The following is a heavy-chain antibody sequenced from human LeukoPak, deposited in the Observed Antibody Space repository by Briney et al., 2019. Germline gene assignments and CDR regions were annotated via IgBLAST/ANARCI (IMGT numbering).Heavy chain of an antibody. CDR3: ARDLRWLSYFDY. D-gene: IGHD5-24*01. Sequence: SLRLSCAASGFTFSRYALHWVRQAPGKGLEWVAIISYDGSNKEYADSVKGRFTISRDNSKNTLYLQMNSLRAEDTAVYYCARDLRWLSYFDYWGQGTLVTVPS. J-gene: IGHJ4*02. CDR2: ISYDGSNK. V-gene: IGHV3-30-3*01. CDR1: GFTFSRYA.